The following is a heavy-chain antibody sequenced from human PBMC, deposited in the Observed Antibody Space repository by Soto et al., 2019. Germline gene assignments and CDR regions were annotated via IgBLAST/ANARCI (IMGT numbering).Heavy chain of an antibody. Sequence: EVQLLESGGGLVQPGGSLRLSCAASGFTFSSYAMSWVRQAPGKGLEWVSAISGSGGSTYYADSVKGRFTISRDNSKTTLYLQMNSLRAEDTAVYYCAKSGPTYGVVVTLFDYWGQGTLVTVSS. J-gene: IGHJ4*02. D-gene: IGHD2-21*02. V-gene: IGHV3-23*01. CDR1: GFTFSSYA. CDR3: AKSGPTYGVVVTLFDY. CDR2: ISGSGGST.